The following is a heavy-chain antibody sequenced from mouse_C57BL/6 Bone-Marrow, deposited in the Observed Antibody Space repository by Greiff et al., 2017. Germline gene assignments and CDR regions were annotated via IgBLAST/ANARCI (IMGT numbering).Heavy chain of an antibody. CDR1: GYTFTDYY. V-gene: IGHV1-19*01. CDR2: INPYNGGT. J-gene: IGHJ4*01. CDR3: ARHGNYPLAMDY. Sequence: EVQLQQPGPVLVKPGASVKMSCKASGYTFTDYYMNWVKQSHGKSLEWIGVINPYNGGTSYNQKFKGKATLTVAKSSSTAYMELNSLTSEDSAVYYCARHGNYPLAMDYWVQGTSVTVTS. D-gene: IGHD2-1*01.